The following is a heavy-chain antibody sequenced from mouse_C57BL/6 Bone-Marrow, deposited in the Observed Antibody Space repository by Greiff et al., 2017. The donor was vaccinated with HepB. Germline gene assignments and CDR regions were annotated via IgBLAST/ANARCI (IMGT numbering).Heavy chain of an antibody. CDR2: SRNRANDYTT. CDR3: ARASNWENYFDY. J-gene: IGHJ2*01. V-gene: IGHV7-1*01. Sequence: EVQRVESGGGLVQSGRSLRLSCATSGFTFSDFYMEWVRQAPGKGLEWIAASRNRANDYTTEYSASVKGRFIVSIDTSQSILYLQMNALRAEDTAIYYCARASNWENYFDYWCQGTTLTVSS. D-gene: IGHD4-1*01. CDR1: GFTFSDFY.